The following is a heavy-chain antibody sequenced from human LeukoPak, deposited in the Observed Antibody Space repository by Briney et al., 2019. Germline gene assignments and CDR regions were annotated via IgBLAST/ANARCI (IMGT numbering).Heavy chain of an antibody. D-gene: IGHD2-2*01. J-gene: IGHJ5*02. CDR3: ARSVVPAANNWFDP. CDR1: GFTFSSYS. V-gene: IGHV4-34*01. Sequence: GSLRLSCAASGFTFSSYSMNWIRQPPGKGLEWIGEINHSGSTNYNPSLKSRVTISVDTSKNQFSLKLSSVTAADTAVYYCARSVVPAANNWFDPWGQGTLVTVSS. CDR2: INHSGST.